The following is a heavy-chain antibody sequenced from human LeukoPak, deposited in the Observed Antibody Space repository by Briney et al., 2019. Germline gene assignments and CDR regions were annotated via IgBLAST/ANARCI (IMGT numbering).Heavy chain of an antibody. Sequence: QSGGSLRLSCAASGFTFTSYVMHWVRQAPGKGLQWVALISYDGSNKYYADSVKGRFTISRDNSKNTLYLQMNSLRAEDTAVYYCARPRGAAAGTFGFDPWGQGTLVTVSS. CDR2: ISYDGSNK. CDR3: ARPRGAAAGTFGFDP. D-gene: IGHD6-13*01. V-gene: IGHV3-30*03. CDR1: GFTFTSYV. J-gene: IGHJ5*02.